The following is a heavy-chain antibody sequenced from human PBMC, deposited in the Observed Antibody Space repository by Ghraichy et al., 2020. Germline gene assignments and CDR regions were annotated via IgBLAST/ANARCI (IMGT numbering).Heavy chain of an antibody. V-gene: IGHV3-23*01. CDR1: GFNLSSYV. CDR2: ISGSGNSA. CDR3: ARHPLRRGFDY. Sequence: GGSLRLSCEASGFNLSSYVMSWVHQAPGKGLEWVSGISGSGNSAYYADSMEGRFTITRDNSKNTLYLQVNSLRAEDSAIYYCARHPLRRGFDYWGQGTLVTVSS. J-gene: IGHJ4*02.